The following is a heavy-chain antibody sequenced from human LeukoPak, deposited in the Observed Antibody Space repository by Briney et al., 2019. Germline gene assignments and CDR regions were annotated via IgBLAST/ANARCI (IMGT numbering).Heavy chain of an antibody. D-gene: IGHD4-17*01. J-gene: IGHJ3*02. CDR3: ARYTAVSSPGAFDI. CDR2: IKQNGAEE. CDR1: GFTFRSLW. Sequence: GGSLRLSCAASGFTFRSLWMSWVRQAPGKRLEWVANIKQNGAEEYYMDSVKGRFTISRDNAKNSVYLQMNSLRVEDTAMYYCARYTAVSSPGAFDIWGQGTMVTVSS. V-gene: IGHV3-7*03.